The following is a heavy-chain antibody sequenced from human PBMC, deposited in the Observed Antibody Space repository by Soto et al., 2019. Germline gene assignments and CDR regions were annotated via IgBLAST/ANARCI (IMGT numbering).Heavy chain of an antibody. Sequence: GGSLRLSCAASGFTFSSYAMSWVRQAPGKWLEWVSAISGSGGSTYYADSVKGRFTISRDNSKNTLYLQMNSLRAEDTAVYYCAKGAHYDILTGYYYFDYWGQGTLVTVSS. CDR2: ISGSGGST. CDR1: GFTFSSYA. CDR3: AKGAHYDILTGYYYFDY. D-gene: IGHD3-9*01. V-gene: IGHV3-23*01. J-gene: IGHJ4*02.